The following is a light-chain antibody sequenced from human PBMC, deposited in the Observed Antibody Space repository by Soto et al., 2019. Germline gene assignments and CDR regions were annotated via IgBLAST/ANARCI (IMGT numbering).Light chain of an antibody. V-gene: IGKV3-20*01. CDR2: GAS. CDR1: QSISSSY. Sequence: EIVLTQSPGTLSLSPGERATLSCRASQSISSSYLAWYQQRPGQAPRLLIFGASYMATGIPDRFSGSGSGTDFTRPISRLEPEDFAVYYCQQYSSSPPEFTFGPGTRVDSK. J-gene: IGKJ3*01. CDR3: QQYSSSPPEFT.